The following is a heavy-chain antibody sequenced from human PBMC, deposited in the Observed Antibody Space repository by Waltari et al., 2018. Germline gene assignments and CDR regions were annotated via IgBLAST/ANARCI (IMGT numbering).Heavy chain of an antibody. CDR1: GGSFSGYY. Sequence: QVQLQQWGAGLLKPSETLSLTCAVYGGSFSGYYWSWISQPPGKGLEWIGEINHSGSTNYNPSLNSRFTIAVDTSKNHFSLKLSSVTAADTAVYYCARGRSGYYYVTYFDYWGQGTLVTVSS. CDR3: ARGRSGYYYVTYFDY. CDR2: INHSGST. V-gene: IGHV4-34*01. D-gene: IGHD3-22*01. J-gene: IGHJ4*02.